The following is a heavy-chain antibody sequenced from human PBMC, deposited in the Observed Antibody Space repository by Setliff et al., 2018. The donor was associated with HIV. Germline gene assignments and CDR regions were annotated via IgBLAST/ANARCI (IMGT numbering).Heavy chain of an antibody. V-gene: IGHV4-4*07. Sequence: PSETLSLTCSVSGDSVGSYFWAWIRQPAGKGLEWIGRVYSNGNTNYNRSLKSRVNMAVDTSKNQIFLSLTSVTAADPGGYYCARDSGITMVRKVIGRAGLDAWGQGTRVTVSS. CDR1: GDSVGSYF. CDR3: ARDSGITMVRKVIGRAGLDA. CDR2: VYSNGNT. D-gene: IGHD3-10*01. J-gene: IGHJ5*02.